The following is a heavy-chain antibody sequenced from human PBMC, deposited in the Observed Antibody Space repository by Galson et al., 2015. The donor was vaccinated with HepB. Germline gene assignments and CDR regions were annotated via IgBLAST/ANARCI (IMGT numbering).Heavy chain of an antibody. J-gene: IGHJ4*02. CDR2: ISSSSSTI. Sequence: LRLSCAASGFTFSSYSMNWVRQAPGKGLEWVSYISSSSSTIYYADSVKGRFTISRDNTKNSLYLQMNSLRDEDTAVYYCARVANRLAAAGTAALDYWGQGTLVTVSS. D-gene: IGHD6-13*01. V-gene: IGHV3-48*02. CDR3: ARVANRLAAAGTAALDY. CDR1: GFTFSSYS.